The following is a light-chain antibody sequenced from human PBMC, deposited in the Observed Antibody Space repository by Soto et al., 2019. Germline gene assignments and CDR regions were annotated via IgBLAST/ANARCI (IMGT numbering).Light chain of an antibody. J-gene: IGLJ3*02. CDR1: SSDVGSYNY. Sequence: HSVLTQPPSASGSPGQSVTISCTGTSSDVGSYNYVFWYQQHPGKAPKFIIYDVNKRPSGVPDRFSGSKSGNTATLTVSGLQAEDEADYYCSSYAGSNSVVFGGGTKLTVL. CDR2: DVN. CDR3: SSYAGSNSVV. V-gene: IGLV2-8*01.